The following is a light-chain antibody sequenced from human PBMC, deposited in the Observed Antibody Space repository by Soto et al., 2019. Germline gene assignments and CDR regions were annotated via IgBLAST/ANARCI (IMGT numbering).Light chain of an antibody. CDR1: SSDVGGYNY. CDR3: GSYTSSSTHV. V-gene: IGLV2-14*01. CDR2: DVS. J-gene: IGLJ1*01. Sequence: QSVLTQPASVSGSPGQSITISCTGTSSDVGGYNYVSWYQQHPGKAPKLMIYDVSNRPSGVSNRFSGSKSGNTASLTISGVQAEDEADYYCGSYTSSSTHVFGTGTKVTVL.